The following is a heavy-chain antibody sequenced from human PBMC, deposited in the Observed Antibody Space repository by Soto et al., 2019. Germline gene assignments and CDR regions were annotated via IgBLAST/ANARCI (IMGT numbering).Heavy chain of an antibody. Sequence: QVQLVQSGAEVKRPGSSVKVACKASGGTFTNYGISWVRQAPGQGLEWMGGIIPVFGTTNYAQKFQGRVSITADESTSTAYMDLSSLTSDHTAVYFSARGSEDLLVRVPGGPSYNWFDPWGQGTLVTVSS. V-gene: IGHV1-69*01. D-gene: IGHD2-15*01. J-gene: IGHJ5*02. CDR1: GGTFTNYG. CDR3: ARGSEDLLVRVPGGPSYNWFDP. CDR2: IIPVFGTT.